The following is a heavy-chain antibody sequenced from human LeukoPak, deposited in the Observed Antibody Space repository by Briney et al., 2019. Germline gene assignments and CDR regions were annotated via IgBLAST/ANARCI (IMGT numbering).Heavy chain of an antibody. CDR3: ARGGDGYNYAFDM. Sequence: GGALRLSCAASGFTFSSYAMSWVRQAPGTGLEWVSLLFSGGTTYYADSVKGRFTISRDNSKNTLYLQMNSLRAEDTAVYYCARGGDGYNYAFDMWGQGTMVTVSS. CDR1: GFTFSSYA. J-gene: IGHJ3*02. CDR2: LFSGGTT. V-gene: IGHV3-53*05. D-gene: IGHD5-24*01.